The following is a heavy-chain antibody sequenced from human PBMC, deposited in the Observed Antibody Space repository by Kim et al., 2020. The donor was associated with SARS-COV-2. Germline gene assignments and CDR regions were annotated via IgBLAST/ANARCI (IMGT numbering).Heavy chain of an antibody. CDR3: ARHFTSSVDY. V-gene: IGHV4-39*01. Sequence: SETLSLTCTVSGDSISGSNYYWGWIRQPPGKGLDWIGSIYYSGSIYYNPSLKSRVTISVDTSKNQFSLKLNSVTAADTAVYYCARHFTSSVDYWGQGTLVTVSS. CDR2: IYYSGSI. J-gene: IGHJ4*02. CDR1: GDSISGSNYY. D-gene: IGHD2-2*01.